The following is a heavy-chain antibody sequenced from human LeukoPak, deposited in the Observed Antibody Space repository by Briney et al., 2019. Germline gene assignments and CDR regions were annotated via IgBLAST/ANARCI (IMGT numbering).Heavy chain of an antibody. CDR3: ARTPGLHDYAY. Sequence: GGTLRLSCAASGFTVSTNYMSWVRQAPGKGLEWVSVIYSGGRTYYADSVKGRFTISRDNSKNTLYLQMNSLRVEDTAVYYCARTPGLHDYAYWGQGTLVTVSP. J-gene: IGHJ4*02. CDR2: IYSGGRT. D-gene: IGHD4-17*01. CDR1: GFTVSTNY. V-gene: IGHV3-53*01.